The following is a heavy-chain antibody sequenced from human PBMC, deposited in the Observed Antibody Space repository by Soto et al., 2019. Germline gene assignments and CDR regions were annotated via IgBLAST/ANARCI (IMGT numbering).Heavy chain of an antibody. V-gene: IGHV4-4*02. CDR1: GGSISSSNW. CDR2: IYHSGST. D-gene: IGHD6-13*01. Sequence: SETLSITCAVSGGSISSSNWWSWVRQPPGKGLEWIGEIYHSGSTNYNPSLKSRVTISVDKSKNQFSLKLSSVTAADTAVYYCARDSITAAGAPDYWGQGTLVTVSS. CDR3: ARDSITAAGAPDY. J-gene: IGHJ4*02.